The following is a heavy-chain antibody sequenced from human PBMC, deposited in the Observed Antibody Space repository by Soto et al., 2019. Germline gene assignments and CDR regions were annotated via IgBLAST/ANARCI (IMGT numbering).Heavy chain of an antibody. V-gene: IGHV3-30-3*01. CDR3: ARENWDDLPFCFDY. CDR1: GFTFSSYA. D-gene: IGHD1-1*01. J-gene: IGHJ4*02. CDR2: ISYDGSNK. Sequence: QVQLVESGGGVVQPGRSLRLSCAASGFTFSSYAMHWVRQAPGKGLEWVAVISYDGSNKYYADSVKGRFTISRDNSKNTLYLPMNSLRAEDTAVYYCARENWDDLPFCFDYWGQGTLVTVSS.